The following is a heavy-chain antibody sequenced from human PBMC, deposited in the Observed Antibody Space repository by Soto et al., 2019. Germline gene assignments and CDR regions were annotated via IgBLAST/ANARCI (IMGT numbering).Heavy chain of an antibody. CDR2: IYPGDSDT. CDR1: GYSFTSYW. D-gene: IGHD4-17*01. V-gene: IGHV5-51*01. CDR3: ARKRGYSYGRIDYGDYVGDNTMGGDAFDI. Sequence: GESLKISCKGSGYSFTSYWIGWVRQMPGKGLEWMGIIYPGDSDTRYSPSFQGQVTISADKSISTAYLQWSSLKASDTAMYYCARKRGYSYGRIDYGDYVGDNTMGGDAFDIWGQGTMVTVSS. J-gene: IGHJ3*02.